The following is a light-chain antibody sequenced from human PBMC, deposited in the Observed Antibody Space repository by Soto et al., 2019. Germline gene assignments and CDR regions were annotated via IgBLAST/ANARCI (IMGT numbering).Light chain of an antibody. CDR1: QDIRNY. CDR2: DAS. V-gene: IGKV1-33*01. J-gene: IGKJ5*01. CDR3: QQYDNTIT. Sequence: DIQMTESPSSLSASVGDRVTITCQASQDIRNYLNWYQQKPGNAPKLLIYDASNLETGVPSRFSGSGSGTDFTFTISSLKPEDIATYYCQQYDNTITFGQGTRLEIK.